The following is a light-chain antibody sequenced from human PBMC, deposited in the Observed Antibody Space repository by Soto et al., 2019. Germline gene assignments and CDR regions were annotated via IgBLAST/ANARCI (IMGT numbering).Light chain of an antibody. Sequence: QSALTQPRSVSGSPGQSVAIYCTGTSTDVGGYNYVSWFQHHPGQAPKVMIYDVDKRPSGVPDRFSGSKSGNTASLTISGLQAEDEADYYCCSYAGGPYVFGGGIKLTVL. CDR2: DVD. V-gene: IGLV2-11*01. CDR3: CSYAGGPYV. CDR1: STDVGGYNY. J-gene: IGLJ1*01.